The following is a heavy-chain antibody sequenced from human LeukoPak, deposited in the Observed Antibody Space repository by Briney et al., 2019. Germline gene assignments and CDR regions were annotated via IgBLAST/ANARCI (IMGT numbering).Heavy chain of an antibody. V-gene: IGHV4-39*07. CDR1: GGSVSSSSYY. CDR2: IYYSGST. Sequence: KTSETLSLTCTVSGGSVSSSSYYWGWIRQPPGKGLEWIGSIYYSGSTNYNPSLKSRVTISVDTSKNQFSLKLSSVTAADTAVYYCARDGFVRGSDGYYYYMDVWGKGTTVTVSS. J-gene: IGHJ6*03. D-gene: IGHD1-26*01. CDR3: ARDGFVRGSDGYYYYMDV.